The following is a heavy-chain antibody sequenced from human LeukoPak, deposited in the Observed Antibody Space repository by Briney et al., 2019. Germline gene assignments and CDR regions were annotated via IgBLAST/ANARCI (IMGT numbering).Heavy chain of an antibody. CDR3: AKDIGYYGSGSNPKTYYYYYGMDV. Sequence: SLRLSCAASGFPFDDYAMHWVRQAPGKGLEWVSGISWNSGSIGYADSVKGRFTISRDNAKNSLYLQMNSLRAEDTALYYCAKDIGYYGSGSNPKTYYYYYGMDVWGQGTTVTVSS. J-gene: IGHJ6*02. D-gene: IGHD3-10*01. V-gene: IGHV3-9*01. CDR1: GFPFDDYA. CDR2: ISWNSGSI.